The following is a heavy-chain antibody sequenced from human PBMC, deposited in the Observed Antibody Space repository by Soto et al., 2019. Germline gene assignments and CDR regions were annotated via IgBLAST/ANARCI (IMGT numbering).Heavy chain of an antibody. J-gene: IGHJ4*02. Sequence: QVQLQESGPGLVKPSQTLSLTCTVSGGSISSGDHFWSWIRQSPGKGLESIAYMYYSGTTYYNPSLKRRITTSVDTSNNQFSLKLTSVTAADTAVYYCARGRGYGYGIDYWGQGTLVTVSS. V-gene: IGHV4-30-4*01. D-gene: IGHD5-18*01. CDR2: MYYSGTT. CDR1: GGSISSGDHF. CDR3: ARGRGYGYGIDY.